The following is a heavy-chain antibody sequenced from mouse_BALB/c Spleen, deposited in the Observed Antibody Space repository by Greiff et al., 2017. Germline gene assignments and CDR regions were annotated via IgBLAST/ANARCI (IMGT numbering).Heavy chain of an antibody. V-gene: IGHV5-4*02. Sequence: EVKVVESGGGLVKPGGSLKLSCAASGFTFSDYYMYWVRQTPEKRLEWVATISDGGSYTYYPDSVKGRFTISRDNAKNNLYLQMSSLKSEDTAMYYCARAPYYYGSSYDAMDYWGQGTSVTVSS. J-gene: IGHJ4*01. CDR2: ISDGGSYT. CDR3: ARAPYYYGSSYDAMDY. D-gene: IGHD1-1*01. CDR1: GFTFSDYY.